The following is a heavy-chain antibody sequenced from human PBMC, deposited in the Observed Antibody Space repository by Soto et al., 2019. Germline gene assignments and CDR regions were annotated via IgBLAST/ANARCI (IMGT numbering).Heavy chain of an antibody. V-gene: IGHV3-23*01. CDR1: GFTFSIHA. J-gene: IGHJ6*04. D-gene: IGHD3-10*01. Sequence: PGGYLRLSCAASGFTFSIHAMNWVRQAPGKGLEWVSLISGSGARTYYADSVEGRFIISRDNSNNTLYLEMDRLRADDTAVYYCAKLIKYFFLITDYKGPDSYGMAVWAKGPTVPVSP. CDR2: ISGSGART. CDR3: AKLIKYFFLITDYKGPDSYGMAV.